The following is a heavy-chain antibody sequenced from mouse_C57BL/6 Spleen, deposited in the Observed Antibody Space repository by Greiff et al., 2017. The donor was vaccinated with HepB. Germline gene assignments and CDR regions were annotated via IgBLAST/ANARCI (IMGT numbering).Heavy chain of an antibody. D-gene: IGHD4-1*01. CDR3: ARSNWDVHWYFDV. CDR2: IYPGDGDT. V-gene: IGHV1-80*01. Sequence: QVQLKESGAELVKPGASVKISCKASGYAFSSYWMNWVKQRPGKGLEWIGQIYPGDGDTNYNGKFKGKATLTADKSSSTAYMQLSSLTSEDSAVYFCARSNWDVHWYFDVWGTGTTVTVSS. CDR1: GYAFSSYW. J-gene: IGHJ1*03.